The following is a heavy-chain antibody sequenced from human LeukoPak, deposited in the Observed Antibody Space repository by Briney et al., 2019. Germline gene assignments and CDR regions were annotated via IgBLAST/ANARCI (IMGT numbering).Heavy chain of an antibody. Sequence: SETLSLTCTVSGGSISSYYWSWIRQPPGKGLEWIGYIYYSGSTNYNPSLKSRVTISVDTSKNQFSLKLSPVTAADTAVYYCARDGVRGVITWGQGTLVTVSS. CDR1: GGSISSYY. CDR2: IYYSGST. V-gene: IGHV4-59*01. CDR3: ARDGVRGVIT. D-gene: IGHD3-10*01. J-gene: IGHJ4*02.